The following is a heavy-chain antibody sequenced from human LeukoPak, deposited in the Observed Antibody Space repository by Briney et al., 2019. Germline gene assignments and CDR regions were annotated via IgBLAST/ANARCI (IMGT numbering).Heavy chain of an antibody. Sequence: GGSLRLSCAASGFTFSTYFMHWVRQAPGKGLEWVADIASDVSHTFYVESVKGRFTISRDNSKNTLYLQMNSLRAEDTAVYFCARERQDTILHSGAFDIWGQGTMVTVSS. V-gene: IGHV3-30-3*01. CDR2: IASDVSHT. CDR3: ARERQDTILHSGAFDI. CDR1: GFTFSTYF. J-gene: IGHJ3*02. D-gene: IGHD2-21*01.